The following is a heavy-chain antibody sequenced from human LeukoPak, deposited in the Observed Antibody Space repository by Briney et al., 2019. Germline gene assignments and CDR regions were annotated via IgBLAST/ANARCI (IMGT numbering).Heavy chain of an antibody. J-gene: IGHJ4*02. Sequence: GGSLRLSCAASGFDFSSNWMHWVRQAPGQGLEWISIIYASGGAYHAESVKGRFSAFRDTSKNTIFLQMNNLRAGDTAMYYCVRRHDYWGQGTLVTVSS. CDR1: GFDFSSNW. V-gene: IGHV3-53*01. CDR2: IYASGGA. CDR3: VRRHDY.